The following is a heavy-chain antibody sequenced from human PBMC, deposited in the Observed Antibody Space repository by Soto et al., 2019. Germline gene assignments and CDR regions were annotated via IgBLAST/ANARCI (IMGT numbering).Heavy chain of an antibody. Sequence: PSETLSLTCAVYGGSFSGYYWSWIRQPPGKGLEWIGEINHSGSTNYNPSLKSRVTISVDTSKNQFSLKLSSVTAADAAVYYCAREGSSSIGGIMYWGQGTLVTVSS. V-gene: IGHV4-34*01. CDR2: INHSGST. CDR3: AREGSSSIGGIMY. J-gene: IGHJ4*02. D-gene: IGHD6-6*01. CDR1: GGSFSGYY.